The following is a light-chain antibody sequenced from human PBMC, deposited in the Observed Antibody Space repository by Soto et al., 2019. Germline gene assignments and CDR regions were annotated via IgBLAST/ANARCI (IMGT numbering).Light chain of an antibody. CDR2: QVT. CDR1: SSDIGGYYY. J-gene: IGLJ1*01. CDR3: SSFTSRFTFNYI. V-gene: IGLV2-14*01. Sequence: QSVLTQPASVSGSPGQSITISCTGTSSDIGGYYYVSWYQHHPGKAPKLLIYQVTNRPSRVSNRFSGSKSGNTASLTISGLQAEDDADYYCSSFTSRFTFNYIFGTGTKVTVL.